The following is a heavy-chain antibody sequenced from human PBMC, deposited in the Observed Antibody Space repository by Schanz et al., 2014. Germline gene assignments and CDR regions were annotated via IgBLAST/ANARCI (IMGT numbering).Heavy chain of an antibody. CDR2: ISGGGGTT. J-gene: IGHJ4*02. CDR3: AKYRGYYRVSGSYRELEY. V-gene: IGHV3-23*01. Sequence: EVQLLESGGGLVQPGGSLKLSCAASGLIFSNYVMSWVRQAPGKGLEWVSAISGGGGTTYYADSVKGRFTISRDNSKNTVYLQMNSLRPEDTAVYYCAKYRGYYRVSGSYRELEYWGQGTLVTVSP. D-gene: IGHD3-10*01. CDR1: GLIFSNYV.